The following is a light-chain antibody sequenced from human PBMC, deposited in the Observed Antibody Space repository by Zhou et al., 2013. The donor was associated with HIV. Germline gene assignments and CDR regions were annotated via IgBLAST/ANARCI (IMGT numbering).Light chain of an antibody. J-gene: IGKJ4*01. CDR3: HQYKSLPFT. CDR1: QSISSW. CDR2: KAS. Sequence: DIQMTQSPSALSASVGDRVTITCRASQSISSWLAWYQQKPGKAPKLLIYKASSLESGVPSRFSGSGSGTEFTLTISSLQPEDFATYYCHQYKSLPFTFGGGTKVEIK. V-gene: IGKV1-5*03.